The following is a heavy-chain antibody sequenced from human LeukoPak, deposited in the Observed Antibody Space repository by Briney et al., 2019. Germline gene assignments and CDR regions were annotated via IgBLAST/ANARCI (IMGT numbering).Heavy chain of an antibody. V-gene: IGHV1-2*02. CDR1: GYTFTGYY. D-gene: IGHD2-2*01. J-gene: IGHJ3*02. CDR3: ARDCSSTSCYAGSAFDI. Sequence: ASVKVSCKASGYTFTGYYMHWVRQAPGQGLEWMGWINPNSGGTNYAQKFQGRVTMTTDTSTSTAYMELRSLRSDDTAVYYCARDCSSTSCYAGSAFDIWGQGTMVTVSS. CDR2: INPNSGGT.